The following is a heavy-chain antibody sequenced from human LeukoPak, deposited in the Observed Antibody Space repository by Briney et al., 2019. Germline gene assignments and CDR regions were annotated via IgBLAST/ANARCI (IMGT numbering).Heavy chain of an antibody. CDR2: IYHSGST. CDR3: ARDTLDYYDSSGYFSY. V-gene: IGHV4-38-2*02. J-gene: IGHJ4*02. Sequence: SETLSLTRTVSGYSISSGYYWGWIRQPPGKGLEWIGSIYHSGSTYYNPSLKSRVTISVDTSKNQFSLKLSSVTAADTAVYYCARDTLDYYDSSGYFSYWGQGTLVTVSS. CDR1: GYSISSGYY. D-gene: IGHD3-22*01.